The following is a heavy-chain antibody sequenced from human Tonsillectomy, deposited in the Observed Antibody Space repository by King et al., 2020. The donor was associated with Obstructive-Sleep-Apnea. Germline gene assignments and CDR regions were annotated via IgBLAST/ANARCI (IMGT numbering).Heavy chain of an antibody. CDR1: GFIFNSYV. CDR3: AKDRGREYYGMDV. D-gene: IGHD3-10*01. V-gene: IGHV3-30*18. J-gene: IGHJ6*02. Sequence: VQLVESGGGVVQPGRSLRLSCAASGFIFNSYVMHWGRQAPGKGLEWVAVISHDGSNKYYADSVKGRFTISRDNSKKTLYRQMNSLRAEDTAVYYCAKDRGREYYGMDVWGQGTTVTVSS. CDR2: ISHDGSNK.